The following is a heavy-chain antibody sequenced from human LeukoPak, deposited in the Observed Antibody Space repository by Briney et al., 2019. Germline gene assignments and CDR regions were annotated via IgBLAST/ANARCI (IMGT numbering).Heavy chain of an antibody. CDR1: GGSISSGSYY. CDR3: AREEPLSTILGP. CDR2: IYTSGST. Sequence: PSQTLSLTCTVSGGSISSGSYYWSWIRQPAGKGLEWIGRIYTSGSTNYNPSLKSRVTMSVDTSKNQFSLRLSSVTAADTAVYYCAREEPLSTILGPWGQGTLVTVSS. J-gene: IGHJ5*02. D-gene: IGHD3-3*01. V-gene: IGHV4-61*02.